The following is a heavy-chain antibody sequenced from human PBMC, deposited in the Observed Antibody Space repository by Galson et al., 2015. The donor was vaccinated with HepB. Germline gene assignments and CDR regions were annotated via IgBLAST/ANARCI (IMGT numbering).Heavy chain of an antibody. D-gene: IGHD2-15*01. CDR3: ATLDCSGGSCYWFDP. J-gene: IGHJ5*02. CDR1: GYTLTGLS. Sequence: SVKVSCKVSGYTLTGLSMHWVRQAPGKGLEWMGGFDPEDGETIYAQKFQGRVTMTEDTSTDTAYMELSSLRSEDTAVYYCATLDCSGGSCYWFDPWGQGTLVTVSS. CDR2: FDPEDGET. V-gene: IGHV1-24*01.